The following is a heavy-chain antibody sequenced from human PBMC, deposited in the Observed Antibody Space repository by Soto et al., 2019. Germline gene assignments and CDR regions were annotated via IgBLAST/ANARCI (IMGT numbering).Heavy chain of an antibody. CDR3: ARVGYYGSGSYYYYYYMDV. V-gene: IGHV3-21*01. D-gene: IGHD3-10*01. J-gene: IGHJ6*03. CDR2: ISSSSSYI. CDR1: GFTFSSYS. Sequence: GGSLRLSCAASGFTFSSYSMNWVRQAPGKGLEWVSSISSSSSYIYYADSVKGRFTISRDNAKNSLYLQMNSLRAEDTAVYYCARVGYYGSGSYYYYYYMDVWGKGTTVTVSS.